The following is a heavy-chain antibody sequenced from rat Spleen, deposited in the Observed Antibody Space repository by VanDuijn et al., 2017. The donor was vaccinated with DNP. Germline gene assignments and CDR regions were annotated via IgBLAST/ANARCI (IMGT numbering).Heavy chain of an antibody. J-gene: IGHJ4*01. Sequence: QVQLQQSGAELAKPGSSVKISCKASGYTFTSYYISWIKQTTGQGLEYIGSINTGSGSANYNEKFKGKATLTVDKSSSTAFMQLSSLTPDDSAVYSCARSGFSAMDAWGQGTSVTVSS. V-gene: IGHV1-43*01. D-gene: IGHD4-4*01. CDR1: GYTFTSYY. CDR2: INTGSGSA. CDR3: ARSGFSAMDA.